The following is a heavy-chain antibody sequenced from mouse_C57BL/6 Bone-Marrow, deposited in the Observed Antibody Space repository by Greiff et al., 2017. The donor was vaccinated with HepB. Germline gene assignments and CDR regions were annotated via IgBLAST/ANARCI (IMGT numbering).Heavy chain of an antibody. CDR1: GYTFTDYN. J-gene: IGHJ3*01. V-gene: IGHV1-18*01. CDR3: ARSYSNYLAWFAY. D-gene: IGHD2-5*01. CDR2: INPNNGGT. Sequence: VQLQQSGPELVKPGASVKIPCKASGYTFTDYNMDWVKQSHGKSLEWIGDINPNNGGTIYNQKFKGKATLTVDKSSSTAYMKLRSLTSEDTAVYYCARSYSNYLAWFAYWGQGTLVTVSA.